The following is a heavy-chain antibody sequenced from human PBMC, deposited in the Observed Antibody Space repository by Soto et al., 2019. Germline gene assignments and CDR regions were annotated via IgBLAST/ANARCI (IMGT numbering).Heavy chain of an antibody. J-gene: IGHJ4*02. Sequence: SETLSLTCTVSGGSISSYYWSWIRQPPGKGLEWIGYIYYTGSTNYNPSLKSRVTISVDTSKNQFSLKLRSVTAADTAVYYCARDYKSNFDYWGQGTLVTVSS. V-gene: IGHV4-59*01. CDR1: GGSISSYY. CDR3: ARDYKSNFDY. CDR2: IYYTGST. D-gene: IGHD3-10*01.